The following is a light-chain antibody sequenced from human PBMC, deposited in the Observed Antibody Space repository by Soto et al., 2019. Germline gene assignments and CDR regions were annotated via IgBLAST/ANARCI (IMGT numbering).Light chain of an antibody. CDR2: GSS. V-gene: IGKV3-20*01. CDR3: QQYGSPPPYT. Sequence: EVVLTQSPGTLSLSPGERATLSCRASQSVSNNYLAWYQQKPGQGPRLLIFGSSDRATGIPDRFSGSGSGTEFTLTISRLEPEDFAVYYCQQYGSPPPYTFGQGTKLEIK. J-gene: IGKJ2*01. CDR1: QSVSNNY.